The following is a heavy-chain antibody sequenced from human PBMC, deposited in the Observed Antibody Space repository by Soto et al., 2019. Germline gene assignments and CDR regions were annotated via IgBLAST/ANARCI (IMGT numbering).Heavy chain of an antibody. CDR3: ARAPAEVVVAANWFDP. D-gene: IGHD2-15*01. CDR2: INAGNGNT. Sequence: EASVKVSCKASGYTFTSYAMHWVRQAPGQRLEWMGWINAGNGNTKYSQKFQGRVTITRDTSASTAYMELSSLRSEDTAVYYCARAPAEVVVAANWFDPWGQGTLVTVSS. CDR1: GYTFTSYA. V-gene: IGHV1-3*01. J-gene: IGHJ5*02.